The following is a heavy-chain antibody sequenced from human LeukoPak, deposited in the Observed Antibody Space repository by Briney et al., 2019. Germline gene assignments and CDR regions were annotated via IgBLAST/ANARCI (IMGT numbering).Heavy chain of an antibody. Sequence: PGGSLRLSCAASGFSASSNYMGWVRQAPGKGLEWGSIIYNGYTTYYADFVRGRFTSSRDNSKNMLYLQMNSLRADDTAVYYCAKNDADSYSGSRFWGQGTLVAVSS. CDR3: AKNDADSYSGSRF. J-gene: IGHJ4*02. CDR2: IYNGYTT. D-gene: IGHD2-21*02. CDR1: GFSASSNY. V-gene: IGHV3-53*01.